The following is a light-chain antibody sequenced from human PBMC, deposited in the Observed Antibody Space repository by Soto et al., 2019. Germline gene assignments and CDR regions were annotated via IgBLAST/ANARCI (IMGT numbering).Light chain of an antibody. V-gene: IGKV1-12*01. CDR3: QQGGSFPIT. CDR2: GAS. J-gene: IGKJ5*01. CDR1: QDIGSW. Sequence: DIQMNQSPSSVSASVGDRVTITCRASQDIGSWLAWYQQKPGKAPDLLIYGASSLQSGVPSRFYGSGSGTDFTLTISSLQPEDFATYYCQQGGSFPITFGQGKRLEIK.